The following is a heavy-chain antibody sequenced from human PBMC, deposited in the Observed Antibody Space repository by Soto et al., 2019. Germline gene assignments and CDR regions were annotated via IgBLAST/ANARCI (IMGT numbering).Heavy chain of an antibody. Sequence: SLKISCQSSGYTFSXXXXGWVRQLPGKGLEWMGIIYPGDHETRYSPSFHGKVTISADRSINTAYLQWNSLEASDTAFYFCARSPRXSXYFDYWGQGAXVTVSS. V-gene: IGHV5-51*01. CDR3: ARSPRXSXYFDY. CDR1: GYTFSXXX. J-gene: IGHJ4*02. CDR2: IYPGDHET.